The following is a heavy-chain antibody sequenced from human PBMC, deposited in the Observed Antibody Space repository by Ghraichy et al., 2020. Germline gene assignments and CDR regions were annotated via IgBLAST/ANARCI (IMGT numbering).Heavy chain of an antibody. CDR2: ISSSSSYI. D-gene: IGHD4-17*01. V-gene: IGHV3-21*01. Sequence: LSLTCAASGFTFSSYSMNWVRQAPGKGLEWVSSISSSSSYIYYADSVKGRFTISRDNAKNSLYLQMNSLRAEDTAVYYCARSVDYGDYFGYYGMDVWGQGTTVTVSS. CDR1: GFTFSSYS. CDR3: ARSVDYGDYFGYYGMDV. J-gene: IGHJ6*02.